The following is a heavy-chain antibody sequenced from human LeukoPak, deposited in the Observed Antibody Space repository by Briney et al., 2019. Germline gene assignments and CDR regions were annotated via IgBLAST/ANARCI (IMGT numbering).Heavy chain of an antibody. CDR3: ARDSSSGWS. CDR1: GFTFSTYT. D-gene: IGHD6-19*01. J-gene: IGHJ5*02. CDR2: ISSGSSYI. Sequence: GGSLRLSCAASGFTFSTYTLNWVRQAPGKGLEWVSSISSGSSYIYYADSVKGRFTVSRDNAKNSLYLQMNSLRAEDTAVYYCARDSSSGWSWGQGTLVTVSS. V-gene: IGHV3-21*01.